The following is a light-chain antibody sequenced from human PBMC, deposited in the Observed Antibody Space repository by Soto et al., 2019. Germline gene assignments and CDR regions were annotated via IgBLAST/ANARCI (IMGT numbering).Light chain of an antibody. J-gene: IGLJ3*02. V-gene: IGLV2-23*01. CDR2: EGT. CDR3: CSYAGFSTLV. Sequence: QSALTQPASVSWSPGQSVTISCTGSSSDVGTYDLVSWYQQHPGKAPKILIYEGTKRPSGVSNRFSGSKSGNTASLTISGLQAEDEADYFCCSYAGFSTLVFGGGTKLTVL. CDR1: SSDVGTYDL.